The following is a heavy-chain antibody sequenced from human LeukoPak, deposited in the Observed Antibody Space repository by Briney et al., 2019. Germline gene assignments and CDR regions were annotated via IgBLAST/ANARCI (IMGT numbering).Heavy chain of an antibody. CDR3: AVDFCGYYFFAD. D-gene: IGHD3-3*01. Sequence: VSVKVSCKASGYTFTSYGINWVRQAPGQGLDWMGWISAYNGNTNYAHKLQGRVISTTDTSTHTAYMELRSLRSDHAIVYYCAVDFCGYYFFADWGQRTLVTAS. CDR2: ISAYNGNT. CDR1: GYTFTSYG. V-gene: IGHV1-18*01. J-gene: IGHJ4*02.